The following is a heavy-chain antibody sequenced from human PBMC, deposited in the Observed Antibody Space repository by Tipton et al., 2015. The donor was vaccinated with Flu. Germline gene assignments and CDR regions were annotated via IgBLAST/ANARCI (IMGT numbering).Heavy chain of an antibody. CDR2: INHSGST. D-gene: IGHD2/OR15-2a*01. CDR3: ARRGLLWYFGL. Sequence: TLSLTCAVYGGSFSGYYWSWIRQPPGKGLEWIGEINHSGSTNYNPSLKSRVTISVDTSKNQFSLKLSSVTAADTAVYYCARRGLLWYFGLWGRGTLVTVSS. J-gene: IGHJ2*01. CDR1: GGSFSGYY. V-gene: IGHV4-34*01.